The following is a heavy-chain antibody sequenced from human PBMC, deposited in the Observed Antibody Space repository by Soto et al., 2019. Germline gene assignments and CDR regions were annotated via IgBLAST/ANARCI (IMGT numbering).Heavy chain of an antibody. Sequence: EESLRLSCAASGFTFSTYSMNWVRQAPGKGLEWVSSISSSGTYIHYADSLKGRFTTSRDNAKNSLYLQMISLRAEDTAVYYCARDPSDCSSTSCWGYYALDVWGQGTTVTVSS. D-gene: IGHD2-2*01. V-gene: IGHV3-21*01. J-gene: IGHJ6*02. CDR3: ARDPSDCSSTSCWGYYALDV. CDR1: GFTFSTYS. CDR2: ISSSGTYI.